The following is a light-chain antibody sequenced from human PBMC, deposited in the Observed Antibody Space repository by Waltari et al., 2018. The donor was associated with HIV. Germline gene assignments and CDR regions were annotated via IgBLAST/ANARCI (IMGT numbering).Light chain of an antibody. CDR3: NSRDSSGNPLV. J-gene: IGLJ3*02. CDR2: GKN. CDR1: SLRSYY. Sequence: SSELTQDPAVSVALGQTVRITCQGDSLRSYYASWYQQKPGQAPVLGIYGKNNRPSGIPDRFSGSSSGNTASLTITGAQAEDEADYYCNSRDSSGNPLVFGGGTKLTVL. V-gene: IGLV3-19*01.